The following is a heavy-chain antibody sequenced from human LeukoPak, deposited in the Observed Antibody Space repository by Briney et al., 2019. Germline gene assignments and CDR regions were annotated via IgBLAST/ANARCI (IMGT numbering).Heavy chain of an antibody. J-gene: IGHJ4*02. V-gene: IGHV3-53*01. CDR1: GFTVSSNY. Sequence: PGGSLRLSCAASGFTVSSNYMSWVRQAPGKGLEWVSVLFSGGSTYYADSVKGRFTISRDIAKNSLYLQMNSLRDEDTAVYYCARDPEALDYWGQGTLVTVSS. CDR3: ARDPEALDY. CDR2: LFSGGST.